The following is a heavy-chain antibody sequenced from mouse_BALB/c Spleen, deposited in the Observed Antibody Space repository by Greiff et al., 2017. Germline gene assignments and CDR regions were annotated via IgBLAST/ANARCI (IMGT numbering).Heavy chain of an antibody. CDR1: GFTFSSYT. Sequence: VQLKESGGGLVKPGGSLKLSCAASGFTFSSYTMSWVRQTPEKRLEWVATISSGGSYTYYPDSVKGRFTISRDNAKNTLYLQMSSLKSEDTAMYYCTREGYYDWGQGTLVTVSA. D-gene: IGHD2-1*01. CDR3: TREGYYD. V-gene: IGHV5-6-4*01. CDR2: ISSGGSYT. J-gene: IGHJ3*01.